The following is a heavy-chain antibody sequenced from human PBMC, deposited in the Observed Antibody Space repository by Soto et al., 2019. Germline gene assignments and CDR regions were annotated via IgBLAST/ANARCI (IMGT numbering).Heavy chain of an antibody. Sequence: ASVKVSCKASGYTFTSYYMHWVRQAPGQGLEWMGIINPSGGSTSYAQRFQGRVTMTRDTSTSTVYMELSSLRSEDTAVYYCARDEGYYYGSGSYGYYYMEVWGKGTTVTVSS. CDR2: INPSGGST. J-gene: IGHJ6*03. CDR1: GYTFTSYY. D-gene: IGHD3-10*01. CDR3: ARDEGYYYGSGSYGYYYMEV. V-gene: IGHV1-46*03.